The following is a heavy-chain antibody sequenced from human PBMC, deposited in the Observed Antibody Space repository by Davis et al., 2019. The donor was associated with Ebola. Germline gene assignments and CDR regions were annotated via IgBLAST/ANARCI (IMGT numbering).Heavy chain of an antibody. J-gene: IGHJ3*02. V-gene: IGHV3-23*01. CDR2: LGTSADT. D-gene: IGHD1-26*01. CDR3: AKDTSNIWFDI. CDR1: GFVFRSYV. Sequence: GESLKISCEASGFVFRSYVMSWVRRAPGKGLEWVSTLGTSADTYYAASVKGRFTISRDNSKNTLHLQMNSLRVEDTAIYYCAKDTSNIWFDIWGQGTNVTVSS.